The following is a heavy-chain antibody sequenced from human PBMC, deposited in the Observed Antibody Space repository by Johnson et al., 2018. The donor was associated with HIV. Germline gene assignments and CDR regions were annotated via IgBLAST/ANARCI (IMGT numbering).Heavy chain of an antibody. D-gene: IGHD3-3*01. CDR2: ISWNSGSI. V-gene: IGHV3-9*01. CDR1: GFTFDDYA. Sequence: LVESGGGLVQPGRSLRLSCAASGFTFDDYAMHWVRQAPGKGLEWVSGISWNSGSIGYADSVKGRFTISRDNSKNTLYLQMNSLRAEDTAVYYCARGSYNFWSGEREAFDIWGQGTMVTVSS. J-gene: IGHJ3*02. CDR3: ARGSYNFWSGEREAFDI.